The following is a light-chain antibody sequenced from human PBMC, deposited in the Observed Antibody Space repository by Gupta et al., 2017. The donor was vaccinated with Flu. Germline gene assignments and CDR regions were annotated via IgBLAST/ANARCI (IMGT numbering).Light chain of an antibody. CDR2: LGS. Sequence: DIVVDPSPLSLPVHPGGAASISCRSSQSLLHNNGNNYLDWYLQKPGQSPQLLIYLGSNRASGVPDRFSGSGSGTDFTLKISRVEAEDVGVYYCMQALQTPRTFGQGTKVEIK. J-gene: IGKJ1*01. V-gene: IGKV2-28*01. CDR3: MQALQTPRT. CDR1: QSLLHNNGNNY.